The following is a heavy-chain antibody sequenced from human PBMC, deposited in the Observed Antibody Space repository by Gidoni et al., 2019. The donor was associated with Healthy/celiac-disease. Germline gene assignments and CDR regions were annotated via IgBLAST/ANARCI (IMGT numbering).Heavy chain of an antibody. CDR1: GFTYSSYA. CDR3: AKDRTLAARGVLDY. Sequence: QVQLVESGGGVVQPGRSLRLSCAASGFTYSSYAMHWVRQAPGKGLEWVAVISYDGSNEYYAGSVKGRFTISRDNSKNTLYLQRNSLRAEDTAVYYCAKDRTLAARGVLDYWGQGTLVTVSS. J-gene: IGHJ4*02. D-gene: IGHD3-10*01. CDR2: ISYDGSNE. V-gene: IGHV3-30*04.